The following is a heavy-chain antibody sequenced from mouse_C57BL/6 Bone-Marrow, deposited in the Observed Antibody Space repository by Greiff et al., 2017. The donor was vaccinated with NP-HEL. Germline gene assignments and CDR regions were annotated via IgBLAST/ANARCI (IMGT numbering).Heavy chain of an antibody. J-gene: IGHJ4*01. V-gene: IGHV1-64*01. Sequence: QVQLQQPGAELVKPGASVKLSCKASGYTFTSYWMHWVKQRPGQGLEWIGMIHPNSGSTNYNEKFKSKATLTVDKSSSTAYMQLSSLTSEDSAVYYCARWGTTVVAPYYYAMDCWGQGTSVTVSS. CDR2: IHPNSGST. CDR1: GYTFTSYW. CDR3: ARWGTTVVAPYYYAMDC. D-gene: IGHD1-1*01.